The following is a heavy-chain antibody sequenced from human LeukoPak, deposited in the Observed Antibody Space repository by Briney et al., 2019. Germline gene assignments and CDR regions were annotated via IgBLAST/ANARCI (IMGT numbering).Heavy chain of an antibody. CDR1: GYTFTGYY. CDR3: ARVPVVGIVVVPAAIPEDAFDI. CDR2: INPNSGGT. V-gene: IGHV1-2*02. D-gene: IGHD2-2*02. Sequence: ASVKVSCKASGYTFTGYYMHWVRQAPGQGLEWMGWINPNSGGTNYAQKFQGRVTMTRDTSISTAYMELSRLRSDDTAVYYCARVPVVGIVVVPAAIPEDAFDIWGQGTMVTVSS. J-gene: IGHJ3*02.